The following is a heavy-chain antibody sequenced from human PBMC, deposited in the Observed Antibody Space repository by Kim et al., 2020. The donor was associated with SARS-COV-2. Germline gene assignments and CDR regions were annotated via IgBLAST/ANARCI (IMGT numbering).Heavy chain of an antibody. CDR2: IWYDGSTI. CDR3: ASYDILTGYDTDY. D-gene: IGHD3-9*01. J-gene: IGHJ4*02. CDR1: GFTFSSYE. Sequence: GGSLRLSCAASGFTFSSYEMNWVRQAPGKGLEWVSYIWYDGSTIYYADSVKGRFTISRDNTKNSLYLQMNSLRAEDTAVYYCASYDILTGYDTDYWGQGTLVTVSS. V-gene: IGHV3-48*03.